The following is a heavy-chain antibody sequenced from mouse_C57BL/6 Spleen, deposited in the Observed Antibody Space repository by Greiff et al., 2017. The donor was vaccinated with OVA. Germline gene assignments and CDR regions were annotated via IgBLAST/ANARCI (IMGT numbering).Heavy chain of an antibody. D-gene: IGHD4-1*01. J-gene: IGHJ4*01. CDR1: GYTFTSYW. CDR3: AREDTGTGAMDY. Sequence: QVQLQQSGAELVKPGASVKMSCKASGYTFTSYWITWVKQRPGQGLEWIGDIYPGSGSTNYNEKFKSKATLTVDTSSSTAYMQLSSLTSEDSAVYYCAREDTGTGAMDYWGQGTSVTVSS. CDR2: IYPGSGST. V-gene: IGHV1-55*01.